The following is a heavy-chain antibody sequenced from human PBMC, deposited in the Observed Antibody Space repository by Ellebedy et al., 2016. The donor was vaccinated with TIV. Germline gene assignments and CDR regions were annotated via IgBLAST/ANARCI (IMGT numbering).Heavy chain of an antibody. J-gene: IGHJ6*02. CDR1: GFTFSSYG. D-gene: IGHD3-22*01. CDR3: ARDRVYYYDSSGDYGMDV. V-gene: IGHV3-33*01. CDR2: IWYDGSNK. Sequence: GGSLRLXXAASGFTFSSYGMHWVRQAPGKGLEWVAVIWYDGSNKYYADSVKGRFTISRDNSKNTLYLQMNSLRAEDTAVYYCARDRVYYYDSSGDYGMDVWGQGTTVTVSS.